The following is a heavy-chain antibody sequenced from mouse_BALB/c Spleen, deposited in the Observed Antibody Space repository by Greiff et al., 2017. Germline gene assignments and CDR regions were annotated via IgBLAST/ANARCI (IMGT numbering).Heavy chain of an antibody. Sequence: QVHVKQSGAELVRPGTSVKVSCKASGYAFTNYLIELVKQRPGQGLEWIGVINPGSGGTNYNEKFKGKATLTADKSSSTAYMQLSSLTSDDSAVYFCARGGNYWFAYWGQGTLVTVSA. J-gene: IGHJ3*01. CDR1: GYAFTNYL. CDR3: ARGGNYWFAY. V-gene: IGHV1-54*01. D-gene: IGHD2-1*01. CDR2: INPGSGGT.